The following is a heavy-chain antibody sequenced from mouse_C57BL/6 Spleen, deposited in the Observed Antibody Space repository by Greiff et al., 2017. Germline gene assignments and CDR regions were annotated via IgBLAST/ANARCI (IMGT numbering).Heavy chain of an antibody. CDR1: GYTFTDYN. Sequence: EVQLQQSGPELVKPGASVKIPCKASGYTFTDYNMGWVKQSHGKSLEWIGDINPNNGGTIYNQKFKGKATLTVDKSSSTAYMELRSLTSEDTAVYYCASPNYFGSSYGYAMDYWGQGTSVTVSS. V-gene: IGHV1-18*01. CDR2: INPNNGGT. J-gene: IGHJ4*01. CDR3: ASPNYFGSSYGYAMDY. D-gene: IGHD1-1*01.